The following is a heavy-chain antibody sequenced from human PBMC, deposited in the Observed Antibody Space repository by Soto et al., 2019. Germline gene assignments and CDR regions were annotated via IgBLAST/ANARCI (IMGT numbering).Heavy chain of an antibody. CDR2: VYYSGTT. CDR1: GGSINNYY. D-gene: IGHD3-9*01. J-gene: IGHJ3*02. Sequence: QVQLQESGPGLLKPSETLSLTCTVSGGSINNYYWSWIRQTPGKGLEWIGYVYYSGTTNYNSNLKSRVTIFIYTSQKQCYQKLSSVTAADTAVYYCARHTDDILTGNEALDICGQGTVVTGSS. V-gene: IGHV4-59*08. CDR3: ARHTDDILTGNEALDI.